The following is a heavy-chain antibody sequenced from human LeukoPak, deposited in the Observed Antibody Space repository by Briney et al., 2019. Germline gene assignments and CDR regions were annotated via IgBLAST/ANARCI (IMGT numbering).Heavy chain of an antibody. Sequence: GGSLRLSCAASGFTFSDYYMSWIRQAPGKGLEWVSYISSSGSTIYYADSVKGRFTISRDNAKNSLYLQMNSLGAEDTAVYYCAGSPVIVGATVDYWGQGTLVTVSS. V-gene: IGHV3-11*04. D-gene: IGHD1-26*01. CDR3: AGSPVIVGATVDY. CDR2: ISSSGSTI. J-gene: IGHJ4*02. CDR1: GFTFSDYY.